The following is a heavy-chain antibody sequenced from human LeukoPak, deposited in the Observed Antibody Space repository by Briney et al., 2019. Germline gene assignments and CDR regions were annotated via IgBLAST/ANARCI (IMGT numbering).Heavy chain of an antibody. V-gene: IGHV3-21*01. CDR1: GFTFSSYS. Sequence: GGSLRLSCAASGFTFSSYSMNWVRQAPGKGLEWVSSISSSSSYIYYADSVKGRFTISRDNAKNSLYLQMNSLRAEDTAVYYCARARAYYYDSSGYPELDYWGQGTLVTVSS. J-gene: IGHJ4*02. CDR2: ISSSSSYI. D-gene: IGHD3-22*01. CDR3: ARARAYYYDSSGYPELDY.